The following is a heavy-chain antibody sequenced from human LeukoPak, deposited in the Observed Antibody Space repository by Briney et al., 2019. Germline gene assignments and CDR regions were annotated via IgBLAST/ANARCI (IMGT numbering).Heavy chain of an antibody. D-gene: IGHD2-2*01. J-gene: IGHJ3*02. CDR1: GFTFHDYG. V-gene: IGHV3-20*04. CDR2: INWNSGNT. Sequence: GGSLRLSCAASGFTFHDYGMSWVRQVPGKGLEWVSGINWNSGNTGYADPVKGRFTISRDNAKNPLYLQMNDLRAEDTALYYCARAKACSSTTCPSDIWGLGTMVTVSS. CDR3: ARAKACSSTTCPSDI.